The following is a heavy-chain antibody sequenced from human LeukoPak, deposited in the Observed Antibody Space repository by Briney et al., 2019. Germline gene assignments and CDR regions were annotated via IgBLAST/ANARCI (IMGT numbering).Heavy chain of an antibody. CDR2: IYYSGST. CDR1: GGSISSGDYY. J-gene: IGHJ5*02. CDR3: ARMSMRNWFDP. Sequence: PSETVSLTCTVSGGSISSGDYYWSWIRQPPGKGLEWIGYIYYSGSTYYNPSLKSRVTISVDTSKNQFSLKLSSVTAADTAVYYCARMSMRNWFDPWGQGTLVTVSS. V-gene: IGHV4-30-4*01.